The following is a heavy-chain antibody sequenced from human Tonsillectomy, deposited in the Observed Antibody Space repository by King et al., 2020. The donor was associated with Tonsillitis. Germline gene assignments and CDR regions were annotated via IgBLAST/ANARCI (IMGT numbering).Heavy chain of an antibody. CDR1: GFTFSSYW. V-gene: IGHV3-7*01. CDR2: IKQDGSEK. CDR3: ARERITGTTVWFDP. Sequence: VQLVESGGGLVQPGGSLRLSRAASGFTFSSYWMSWVRQAPGKGLEWVANIKQDGSEKYYVDSVKGRFTISRDNAKNSLYLQMNSLRAEDTAVYYCARERITGTTVWFDPWGQGILVTVSS. J-gene: IGHJ5*02. D-gene: IGHD1-7*01.